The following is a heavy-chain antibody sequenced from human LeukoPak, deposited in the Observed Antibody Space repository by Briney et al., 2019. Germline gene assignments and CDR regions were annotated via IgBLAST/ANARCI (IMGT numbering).Heavy chain of an antibody. J-gene: IGHJ3*01. CDR2: VSTGGTT. CDR1: GFFVNNHY. V-gene: IGHV3-53*01. CDR3: ARSYCSSGDCYTSFCAFDF. D-gene: IGHD2-15*01. Sequence: GGSLRLSCAASGFFVNNHYMSWVRQAPGKGLEWVSVVSTGGTTYYADSVKGRFAISRDNSKNTVYLQMNSLRVEDTAIYYCARSYCSSGDCYTSFCAFDFWGQGTMVTVPS.